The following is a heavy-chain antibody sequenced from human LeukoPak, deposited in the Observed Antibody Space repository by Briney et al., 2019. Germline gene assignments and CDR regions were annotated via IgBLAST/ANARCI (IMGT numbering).Heavy chain of an antibody. CDR1: GGSFSGYY. J-gene: IGHJ4*02. Sequence: SETLSLTCAVYGGSFSGYYWSWIRQPPGKGLEWLGEINHSGSTNYNPSLTSRVTISVDTSKNQFSLKLCSVADADTCMYCCAIGCVINDILTGYGRPFDYWGQGTLVSVFS. CDR2: INHSGST. V-gene: IGHV4-34*01. CDR3: AIGCVINDILTGYGRPFDY. D-gene: IGHD3-9*01.